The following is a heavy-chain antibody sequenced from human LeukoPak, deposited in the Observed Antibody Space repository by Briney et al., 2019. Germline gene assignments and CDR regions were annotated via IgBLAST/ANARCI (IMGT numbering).Heavy chain of an antibody. CDR3: ARSMIRGLSDFDY. CDR2: MWHDGSNK. V-gene: IGHV3-33*01. Sequence: GGSLRLSCAASGFTFSTYGMHWVRQAPGKGLEWVAVMWHDGSNKYYADSVKGRFTISRDNSKNTLYLQMNSLRAEDTAVYYCARSMIRGLSDFDYWDQGTLVTVSS. D-gene: IGHD3-10*01. CDR1: GFTFSTYG. J-gene: IGHJ4*02.